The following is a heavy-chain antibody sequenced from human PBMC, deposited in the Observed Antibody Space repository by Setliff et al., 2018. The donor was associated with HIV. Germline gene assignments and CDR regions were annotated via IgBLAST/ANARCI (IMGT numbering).Heavy chain of an antibody. CDR1: GGIFSRFA. CDR2: IIPIFGTP. J-gene: IGHJ6*03. CDR3: ASSAGAVPTTAPYGDYYYYFYMDV. Sequence: GASVKVSCRASGGIFSRFAFSWVRQAPGQGLEWMGGIIPIFGTPNYAQKFQGRVTITTDESTNTVYMELYSLTSEDTAIYYCASSAGAVPTTAPYGDYYYYFYMDVWGKGTTVT. V-gene: IGHV1-69*05. D-gene: IGHD1-1*01.